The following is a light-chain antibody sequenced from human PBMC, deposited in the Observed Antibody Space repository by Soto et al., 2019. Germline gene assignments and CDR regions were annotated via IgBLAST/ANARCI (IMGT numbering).Light chain of an antibody. Sequence: EIVMPQSPATRSVSPGEGATLSCRASQGIGSTLAWYQQKPGQTPRLLIYGASTRATGVPARFSGSASGTEFTLTITSLQSEDIAVDYCQHYATWPLTFGGGTKVESK. CDR3: QHYATWPLT. J-gene: IGKJ4*01. CDR2: GAS. V-gene: IGKV3-15*01. CDR1: QGIGST.